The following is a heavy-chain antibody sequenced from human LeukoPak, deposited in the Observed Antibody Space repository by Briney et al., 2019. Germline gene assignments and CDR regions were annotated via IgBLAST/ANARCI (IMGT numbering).Heavy chain of an antibody. V-gene: IGHV1-2*02. Sequence: GASVKVSCKASGYTFTGYYMHWVRQAPGQGLEWMGWINPNSGGTNYAQKFQGRVSMTRDTSISTAYMELSGLRSDDTAVYYCAAVDSSDRPGYWGQGTLVTVSS. D-gene: IGHD3-22*01. CDR1: GYTFTGYY. J-gene: IGHJ4*02. CDR2: INPNSGGT. CDR3: AAVDSSDRPGY.